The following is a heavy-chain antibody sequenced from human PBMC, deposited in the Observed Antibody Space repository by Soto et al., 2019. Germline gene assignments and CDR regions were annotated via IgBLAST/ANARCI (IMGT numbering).Heavy chain of an antibody. J-gene: IGHJ4*02. Sequence: VQLVESGGGVVQPGRSLRLSCAASGFTLSSYGMHWVRQAPGKGLEWVSLILYDGSNKYYTESVKGRFTISRDNSKNTLYLQMNSLRIEDTAVYYCAKATVTGINTGSHFDSWGQGTPVTVSS. CDR3: AKATVTGINTGSHFDS. CDR2: ILYDGSNK. CDR1: GFTLSSYG. V-gene: IGHV3-30*18. D-gene: IGHD6-19*01.